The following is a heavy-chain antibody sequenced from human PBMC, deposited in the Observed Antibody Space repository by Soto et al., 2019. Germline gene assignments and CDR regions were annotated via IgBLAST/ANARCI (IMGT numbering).Heavy chain of an antibody. CDR2: ISAYNGNT. CDR1: GYTFTSYG. D-gene: IGHD3-9*01. V-gene: IGHV1-18*01. Sequence: ASVKVSCKASGYTFTSYGISWVRQAPGQGLEWMGWISAYNGNTNYAQKLQGRVTMTTDTSTSTAYMELRSLRSDDTAVYYCARDLSPYDILTGSPSYAFDIWGQGTMITVSS. J-gene: IGHJ3*02. CDR3: ARDLSPYDILTGSPSYAFDI.